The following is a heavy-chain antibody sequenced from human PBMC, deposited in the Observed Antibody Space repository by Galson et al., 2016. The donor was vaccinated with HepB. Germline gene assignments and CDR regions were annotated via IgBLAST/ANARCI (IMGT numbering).Heavy chain of an antibody. J-gene: IGHJ4*02. Sequence: SLRLSCAVSGFTFSKYWMSWVRQAPGQGLEWVAGISGSGISAYYGDSVKGRFTVSRDNSKNTVFLQMTSLRAEDTALYYCSQLPHTGYYDFWSGYYSGADNFDFWGQGTLVTVSS. CDR1: GFTFSKYW. V-gene: IGHV3-23*01. D-gene: IGHD3-3*01. CDR3: SQLPHTGYYDFWSGYYSGADNFDF. CDR2: ISGSGISA.